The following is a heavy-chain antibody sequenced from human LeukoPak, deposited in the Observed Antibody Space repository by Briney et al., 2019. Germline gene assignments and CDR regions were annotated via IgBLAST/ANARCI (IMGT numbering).Heavy chain of an antibody. Sequence: PSETLSLTCTVSGGSVSSYYWSWIRQPPGKGLEWIGYIYYSGSTNYNPSLKSRVTISVDTSKNQFSLKLSSVTAADTAVYYCARERIVGASGFDPWGQGTLVTVSS. CDR2: IYYSGST. D-gene: IGHD1-26*01. V-gene: IGHV4-59*02. J-gene: IGHJ5*02. CDR3: ARERIVGASGFDP. CDR1: GGSVSSYY.